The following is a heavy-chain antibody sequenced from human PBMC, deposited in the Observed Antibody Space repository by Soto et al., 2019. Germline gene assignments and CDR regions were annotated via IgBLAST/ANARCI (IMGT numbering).Heavy chain of an antibody. CDR1: GGSISSGGYY. D-gene: IGHD3-3*01. CDR2: INHSGST. V-gene: IGHV4-31*03. Sequence: SETLSLTCTVSGGSISSGGYYWSWIRQHPGKGLEWIGEINHSGSTNYNPSLKSRVTISVDTSKNQFSLKLSSVTAADTAVYYCARLSSRNYDFWSVNWFDPWGQGTLVT. J-gene: IGHJ5*02. CDR3: ARLSSRNYDFWSVNWFDP.